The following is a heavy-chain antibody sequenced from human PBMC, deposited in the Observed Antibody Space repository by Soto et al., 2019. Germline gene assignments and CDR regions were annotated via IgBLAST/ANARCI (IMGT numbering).Heavy chain of an antibody. J-gene: IGHJ4*02. Sequence: QVQLQESGPGLVRPSETLSLTCTVSGGSISSYYWSWIRQPPGKGLEWIGYIYYSGSANYNPSLKSRVTLSVDTSKNQFSLKLSSAPAADTAVYYCARNYGGNVDYWGQGTLVTVSS. CDR2: IYYSGSA. CDR3: ARNYGGNVDY. V-gene: IGHV4-59*08. D-gene: IGHD4-17*01. CDR1: GGSISSYY.